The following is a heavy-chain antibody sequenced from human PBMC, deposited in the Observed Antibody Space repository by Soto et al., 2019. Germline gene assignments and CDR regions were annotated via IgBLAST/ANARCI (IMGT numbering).Heavy chain of an antibody. CDR2: IYYSGST. V-gene: IGHV4-39*01. Sequence: SETLSLTCTVSGGSISSSSYYWGWIRQPPGKGLEWIGSIYYSGSTYYKQSLKSRVTKSVDTSKKQYSLKLNSVTAADTAVYYCARHPAAAAAYYYYYGMDVWGQGTTVT. CDR3: ARHPAAAAAYYYYYGMDV. J-gene: IGHJ6*02. D-gene: IGHD6-13*01. CDR1: GGSISSSSYY.